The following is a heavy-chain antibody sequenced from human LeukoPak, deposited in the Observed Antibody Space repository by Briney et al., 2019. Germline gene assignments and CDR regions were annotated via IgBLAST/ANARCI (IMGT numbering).Heavy chain of an antibody. J-gene: IGHJ4*02. CDR2: ISGSGGGT. V-gene: IGHV3-23*01. D-gene: IGHD3-22*01. CDR3: AKRGVVIRVILVGFHKEAYYFDS. CDR1: GITLSNYG. Sequence: PGGSLRLSSAVSGITLSNYGMSWVRQAPGKGLEWVAGISGSGGGTNYADSVKGRFTISRDNARNTLYLQMNSLRVEDTAAYFCAKRGVVIRVILVGFHKEAYYFDSWGQGALVTVSS.